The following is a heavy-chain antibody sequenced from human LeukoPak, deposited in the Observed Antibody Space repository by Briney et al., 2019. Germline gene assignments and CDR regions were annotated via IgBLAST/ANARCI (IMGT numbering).Heavy chain of an antibody. CDR1: GFTFSSYA. D-gene: IGHD1-26*01. J-gene: IGHJ4*02. CDR2: ISYDGSNK. Sequence: GGSLRLSCAASGFTFSSYAMHWVRQAPGKGLEWVAVISYDGSNKYYADSVKGRFTISRDNSKNTLYLQMNSLRAEDTAVYYCAKVIVGATMVDYWGQGTLVTVSS. CDR3: AKVIVGATMVDY. V-gene: IGHV3-30*04.